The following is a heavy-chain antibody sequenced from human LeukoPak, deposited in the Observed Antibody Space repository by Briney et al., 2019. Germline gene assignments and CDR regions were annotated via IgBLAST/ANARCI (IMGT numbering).Heavy chain of an antibody. J-gene: IGHJ5*02. CDR3: ARGLAPETHSVTRNWFDP. CDR2: IIPIFGTA. V-gene: IGHV1-69*05. Sequence: ASVKVSCKASGGTFSSYAISWARQAPGQGLEWMGGIIPIFGTANYAQEFQGRVTITTDESTSTAYMELSSLRSEDTAVYYCARGLAPETHSVTRNWFDPWGQGTLVTVSS. CDR1: GGTFSSYA. D-gene: IGHD4-17*01.